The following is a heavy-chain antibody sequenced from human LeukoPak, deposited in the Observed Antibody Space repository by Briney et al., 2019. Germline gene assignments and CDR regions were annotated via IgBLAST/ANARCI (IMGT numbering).Heavy chain of an antibody. D-gene: IGHD6-19*01. Sequence: NPSETLSLTCSVYGGSLNGYYWSWIRQPPGKGLEWIGEINHSGSTNYNPSLKSRVTISVDTSKNQFSLKLSSVTAADTAVYYCASLGGPIAVAGTGYWGQGTLVTVSS. CDR3: ASLGGPIAVAGTGY. CDR1: GGSLNGYY. CDR2: INHSGST. V-gene: IGHV4-34*01. J-gene: IGHJ4*02.